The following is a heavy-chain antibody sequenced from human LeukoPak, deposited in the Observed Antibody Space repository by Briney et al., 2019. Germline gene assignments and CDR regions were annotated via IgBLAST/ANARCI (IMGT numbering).Heavy chain of an antibody. D-gene: IGHD2-2*02. CDR1: GYTFTSYG. V-gene: IGHV1-18*01. Sequence: ASVKVSCKASGYTFTSYGISWVRQAPGQGLEWMGWISAYNGNTNYAQKLQGRVTMTTDTSTSTAYMELRSLRSDDTAVYYCARDPPVVPAAIPEFAAKAFDIWDQGTMVTVSS. CDR2: ISAYNGNT. J-gene: IGHJ3*02. CDR3: ARDPPVVPAAIPEFAAKAFDI.